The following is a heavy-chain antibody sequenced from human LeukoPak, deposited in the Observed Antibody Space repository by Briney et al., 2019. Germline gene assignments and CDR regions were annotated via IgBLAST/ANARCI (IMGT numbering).Heavy chain of an antibody. J-gene: IGHJ4*02. D-gene: IGHD2-15*01. V-gene: IGHV3-53*05. CDR1: GFTVSSNY. Sequence: GGSLRLSCAASGFTVSSNYMSWVRQAPGKGLEWVSVIYSGGSTYYADSVKGRFTISRDNSKNTLYLQMNSLKAEDTAVYYCARDRSRGYCSGGICYYRFDYWGQGTLVTVSS. CDR3: ARDRSRGYCSGGICYYRFDY. CDR2: IYSGGST.